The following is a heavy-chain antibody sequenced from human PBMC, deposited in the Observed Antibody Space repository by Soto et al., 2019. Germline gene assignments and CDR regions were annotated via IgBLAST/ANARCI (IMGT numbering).Heavy chain of an antibody. J-gene: IGHJ4*01. Sequence: DVQLVESGGGLVQPGGSLRLSCAASGFTFRSYNMNWVPQAPGKGLDWVSYISSSSSTIYYADSVKGRFTISRDNAKNPLYLQMNSLRDDDTAMYYCARGGTIAVTTIGDYWGQGTLVTVSS. D-gene: IGHD5-12*01. CDR3: ARGGTIAVTTIGDY. CDR2: ISSSSSTI. CDR1: GFTFRSYN. V-gene: IGHV3-48*02.